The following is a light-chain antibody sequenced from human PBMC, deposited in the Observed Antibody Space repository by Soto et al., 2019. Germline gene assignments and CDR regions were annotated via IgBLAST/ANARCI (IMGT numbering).Light chain of an antibody. CDR2: DVS. CDR3: TSYTSRRTVL. J-gene: IGLJ3*02. Sequence: QSALTQPASVSGSPGQSITISCTGTSSDVGGYNYVSWYQQHPGKAPKLMIYDVSNRPSGISSRFSGSKSRNTASLPIFGLQAEDEADYYCTSYTSRRTVLFGGGTKVTVL. V-gene: IGLV2-14*01. CDR1: SSDVGGYNY.